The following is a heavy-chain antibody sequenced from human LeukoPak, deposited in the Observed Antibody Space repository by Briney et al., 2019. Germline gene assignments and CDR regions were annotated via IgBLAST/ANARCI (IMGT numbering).Heavy chain of an antibody. CDR2: ISYDGSNK. J-gene: IGHJ4*02. CDR3: ARRTL. Sequence: GGSLRLSCAASGFTFSSYAMHWVRQAPGKGLEWVAVISYDGSNKYYADSVKGRFTISRDNSKNTLYLQMNSLRAEDTAVYYCARRTLWGQGTLVTVSS. CDR1: GFTFSSYA. V-gene: IGHV3-30*14.